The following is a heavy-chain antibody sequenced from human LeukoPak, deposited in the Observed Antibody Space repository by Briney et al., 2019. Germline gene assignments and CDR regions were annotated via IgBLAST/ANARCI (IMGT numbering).Heavy chain of an antibody. CDR3: ARHNYDDYVFDI. D-gene: IGHD4-17*01. J-gene: IGHJ3*02. CDR2: INYGGSA. Sequence: SETLSLTCTVSGGSLSSYYFSWIRQSPGKGLEWIAYINYGGSASYNPSLKSRVTMSVDTSKQFSLSLSSVTAADTAVYYCARHNYDDYVFDICGQGTKVTVSS. CDR1: GGSLSSYY. V-gene: IGHV4-59*08.